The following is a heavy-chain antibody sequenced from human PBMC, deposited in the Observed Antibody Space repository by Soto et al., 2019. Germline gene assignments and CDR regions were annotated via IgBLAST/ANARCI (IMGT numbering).Heavy chain of an antibody. Sequence: SSLKVSCKASGGTFSSYAISWVRQAPGQGLEWMGGIIPIFGTANYAQKFQGRVTITADESTSTAYMELSSLRSEDTAVYYCAREGRYSYRKPFEYWPQGTLVAVSS. CDR3: AREGRYSYRKPFEY. V-gene: IGHV1-69*01. CDR1: GGTFSSYA. D-gene: IGHD5-18*01. CDR2: IIPIFGTA. J-gene: IGHJ4*02.